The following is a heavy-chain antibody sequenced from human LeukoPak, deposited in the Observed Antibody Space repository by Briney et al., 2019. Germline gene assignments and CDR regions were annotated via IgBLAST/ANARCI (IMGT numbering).Heavy chain of an antibody. V-gene: IGHV4-34*01. Sequence: PSATLSLTCAVYGGSFSGYYWSWIRQSPGKGLEWVGEINHSGSTNYNPSLKSRVTISVDTSKNQFSLKLSSVTAADTAVYYCARRDYYDSSGPHFDYYFDYWGQGTLVTVSS. CDR2: INHSGST. D-gene: IGHD3-22*01. CDR1: GGSFSGYY. CDR3: ARRDYYDSSGPHFDYYFDY. J-gene: IGHJ4*02.